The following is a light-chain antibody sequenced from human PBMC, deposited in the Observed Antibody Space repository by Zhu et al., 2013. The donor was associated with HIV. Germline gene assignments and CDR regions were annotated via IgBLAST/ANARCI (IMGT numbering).Light chain of an antibody. CDR1: ESLSNK. Sequence: DIQMTQSPSSLSASVGDRVTITCRASESLSNKLAWYQQKSGKAPRLLMYDASTLGRGVPSRFSARGFGTEFTLTISSLQSDDFATYYCQQYSSSSLYTFAQGTKVDLK. J-gene: IGKJ2*01. CDR3: QQYSSSSLYT. V-gene: IGKV1-5*01. CDR2: DAS.